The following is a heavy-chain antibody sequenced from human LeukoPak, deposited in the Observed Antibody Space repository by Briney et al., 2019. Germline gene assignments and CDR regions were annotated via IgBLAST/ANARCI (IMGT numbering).Heavy chain of an antibody. Sequence: PGGSLRLSCAASGFTFSSYAMSRGRQAPGKGLEWVSAISGSGGSTYYADSVKGRFTISRDNSKNTLYLQMNSLRAEDTAVYYCAKVFGGVRGTFDIWGQGTMVTVSS. CDR3: AKVFGGVRGTFDI. CDR1: GFTFSSYA. J-gene: IGHJ3*02. V-gene: IGHV3-23*01. D-gene: IGHD3-10*01. CDR2: ISGSGGST.